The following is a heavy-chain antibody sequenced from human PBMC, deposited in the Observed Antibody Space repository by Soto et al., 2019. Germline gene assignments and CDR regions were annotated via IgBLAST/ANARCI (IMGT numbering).Heavy chain of an antibody. CDR1: GYTFTSYG. CDR3: ARVGVDDFWSGYYANYYYGMDV. V-gene: IGHV1-18*01. CDR2: ISAYNGNT. Sequence: GASVKVSCKASGYTFTSYGISWVRQAPGQGLEWMGWISAYNGNTNYAQKLQGRVTMTTDTSTSTAYMELRSLRSDDTAVYYCARVGVDDFWSGYYANYYYGMDVWGQGTTVTVSS. J-gene: IGHJ6*02. D-gene: IGHD3-3*01.